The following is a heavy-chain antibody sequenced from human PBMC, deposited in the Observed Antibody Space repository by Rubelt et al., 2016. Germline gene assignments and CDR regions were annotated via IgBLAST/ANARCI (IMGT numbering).Heavy chain of an antibody. V-gene: IGHV3-21*01. CDR2: ISSSSSYI. CDR1: GFTVSSNY. Sequence: EVQLVESGGGLIQPGGSLRLSCAASGFTVSSNYVSWFRQAPGKGLEWVSSISSSSSYIYYADSVKGRFTISRDNSKNTLYLQMNSLRAEDTAVYYCARDRGYSNRFFYYYGMDVWGQGTTVTVSS. D-gene: IGHD4-11*01. CDR3: ARDRGYSNRFFYYYGMDV. J-gene: IGHJ6*02.